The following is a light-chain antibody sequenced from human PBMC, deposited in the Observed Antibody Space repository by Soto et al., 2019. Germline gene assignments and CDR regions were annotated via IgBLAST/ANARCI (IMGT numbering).Light chain of an antibody. V-gene: IGLV2-8*01. CDR2: EVN. CDR3: SSFAGGNVVV. J-gene: IGLJ2*01. Sequence: QSALTQPPSASGSPGQSVTISCTGTSSDVGGYNYVSWYQQHPDKAPTLMIFEVNKRPSGVPDRFSGSKSGNTASLTVSGLQAEDEADYYCSSFAGGNVVVFGGGTKLTVL. CDR1: SSDVGGYNY.